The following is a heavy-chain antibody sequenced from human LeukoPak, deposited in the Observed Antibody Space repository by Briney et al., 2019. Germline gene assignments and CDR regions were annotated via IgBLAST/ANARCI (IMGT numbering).Heavy chain of an antibody. V-gene: IGHV4-39*01. D-gene: IGHD3-10*01. CDR1: GFTFSSYW. CDR2: IYYSGST. Sequence: GSLRLSCAASGFTFSSYWMTWVRQPPGKGLEWIGSIYYSGSTYYNPSLKSRVTISVDTSKNQFSLKLSSVTAADTAVYYCARHRGENPPLNWGQGTLVTVSS. J-gene: IGHJ4*02. CDR3: ARHRGENPPLN.